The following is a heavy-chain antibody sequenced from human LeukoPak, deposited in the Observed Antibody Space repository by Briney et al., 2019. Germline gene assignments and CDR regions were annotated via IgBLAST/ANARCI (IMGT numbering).Heavy chain of an antibody. D-gene: IGHD5-18*01. CDR2: IFGSGGSP. Sequence: GGSLRLSCEASGFTFGSFAMYWVRQAPGKGLDWIAGIFGSGGSPHYADSVKGRFTISRDNSKNTVYLQINSLRAEDTAVYYCGKTTSGYSSGQKPAWPVDYWGQGTLVTVSS. J-gene: IGHJ4*02. V-gene: IGHV3-23*01. CDR1: GFTFGSFA. CDR3: GKTTSGYSSGQKPAWPVDY.